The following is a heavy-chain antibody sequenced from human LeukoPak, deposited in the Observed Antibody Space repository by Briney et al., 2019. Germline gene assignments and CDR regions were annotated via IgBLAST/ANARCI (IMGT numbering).Heavy chain of an antibody. Sequence: GGSLRLSCAASGFTFSRYWMHWVRQAPGKGLVWLSRISSDGSSTDYADSVKGRFTISRDNAKNTLYLQVNSLGAEDTAVYFCARDRRKSIDYWGQGTLVTVSS. CDR3: ARDRRKSIDY. J-gene: IGHJ4*02. V-gene: IGHV3-74*01. CDR1: GFTFSRYW. CDR2: ISSDGSST.